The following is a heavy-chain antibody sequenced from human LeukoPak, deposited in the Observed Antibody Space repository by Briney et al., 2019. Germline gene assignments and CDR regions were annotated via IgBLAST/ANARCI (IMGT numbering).Heavy chain of an antibody. J-gene: IGHJ1*01. D-gene: IGHD3-22*01. CDR3: ARGLRYYDSSGYPEYSQH. CDR1: GFTFSSYE. V-gene: IGHV3-48*03. CDR2: ISSSGSTI. Sequence: GGYLRLSCAASGFTFSSYEMNWVRQAPGKGLEWVSYISSSGSTIYYADSVKGRFTISRDNAKNSLYLQMNSLRAEDTAVYYCARGLRYYDSSGYPEYSQHWGQGTLVTVSS.